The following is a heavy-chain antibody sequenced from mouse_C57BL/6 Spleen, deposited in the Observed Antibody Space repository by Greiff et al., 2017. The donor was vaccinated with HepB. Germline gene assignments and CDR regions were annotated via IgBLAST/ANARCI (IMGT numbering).Heavy chain of an antibody. CDR3: VRVYGSSRDWYFDV. CDR2: IRSKSSNYAT. V-gene: IGHV10-3*01. D-gene: IGHD1-1*01. Sequence: EVQGVESGGGLVQPKGSLKLSCAASGFTFNTYAMHWVRQAPGKGLEWVARIRSKSSNYATYYADSVKDRFTISRDDSQSMLYLQMNNLKTEDTAMYYCVRVYGSSRDWYFDVWGTGTTVTVSS. J-gene: IGHJ1*03. CDR1: GFTFNTYA.